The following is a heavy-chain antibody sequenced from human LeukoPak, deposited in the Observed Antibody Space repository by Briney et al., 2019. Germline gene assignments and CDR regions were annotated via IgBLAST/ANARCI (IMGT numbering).Heavy chain of an antibody. D-gene: IGHD5-12*01. V-gene: IGHV1-69*02. Sequence: SVKVSCKASGGTFSSYTISWVRQAPGQGLEWMGRIIPILGIANYAQKFQGRVTITADKSSSTAYMELSSLRSEDTAVYSCARALGYDPPAYWGEGTLVTVSS. CDR1: GGTFSSYT. CDR3: ARALGYDPPAY. J-gene: IGHJ4*02. CDR2: IIPILGIA.